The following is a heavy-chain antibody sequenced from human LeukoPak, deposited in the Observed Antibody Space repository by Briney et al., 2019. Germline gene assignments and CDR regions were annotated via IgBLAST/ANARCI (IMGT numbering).Heavy chain of an antibody. Sequence: GGSLRLSCAASGFIVSSNYMNWVRQAPGKGLEWVSIIYSGGNTYYADSVKGRFSISRDNSRNTVYLQMNSLRAEDTAVYYCARGEGYYGSGGSNGMDVWGQGTTVTVSS. CDR2: IYSGGNT. CDR3: ARGEGYYGSGGSNGMDV. CDR1: GFIVSSNY. D-gene: IGHD3-10*01. V-gene: IGHV3-66*01. J-gene: IGHJ6*02.